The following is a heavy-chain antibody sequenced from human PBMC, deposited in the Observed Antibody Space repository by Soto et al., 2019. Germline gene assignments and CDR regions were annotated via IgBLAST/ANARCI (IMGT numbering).Heavy chain of an antibody. Sequence: SETLSLTCAVSGGSISSSNWWSWVRQPPGKGLEWIGEIYHSGSTNYNPSLKSRVTISVDKSKNQFSLKLSSVTAADTAVYYCARDARVVATPLYQYQAKKDYWGQGTLVTVSS. CDR2: IYHSGST. CDR3: ARDARVVATPLYQYQAKKDY. CDR1: GGSISSSNW. J-gene: IGHJ4*02. V-gene: IGHV4-4*02. D-gene: IGHD5-12*01.